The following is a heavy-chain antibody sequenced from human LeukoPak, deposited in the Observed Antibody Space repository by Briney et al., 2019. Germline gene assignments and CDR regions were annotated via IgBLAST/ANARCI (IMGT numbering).Heavy chain of an antibody. CDR3: AGDRIAAVGYYYYYMDV. CDR1: GGTFSSYA. CDR2: IIPIFGTA. D-gene: IGHD6-13*01. V-gene: IGHV1-69*05. J-gene: IGHJ6*03. Sequence: ASVKVSCKASGGTFSSYAISWVRQAPGQGLEWMGGIIPIFGTANYAQKFQGRVTITTDGSTSTAYMELSSLRSEDTAMYYCAGDRIAAVGYYYYYMDVWGKGTTVTVSS.